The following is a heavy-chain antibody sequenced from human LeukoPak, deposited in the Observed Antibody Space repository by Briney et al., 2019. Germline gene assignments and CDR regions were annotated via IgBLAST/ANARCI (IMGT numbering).Heavy chain of an antibody. J-gene: IGHJ6*04. CDR1: GGSFSGYY. CDR3: ARVGSSSGGGLYYYGMDV. V-gene: IGHV4-34*01. CDR2: INHSGST. Sequence: SETLSLTCAVYGGSFSGYYWSWIRQPPGKGLEWIGEINHSGSTNYNPSLKSRVTISVDTSKNQFSLKLSSVTAADTAVYYCARVGSSSGGGLYYYGMDVWGKGTTVTVSS. D-gene: IGHD6-13*01.